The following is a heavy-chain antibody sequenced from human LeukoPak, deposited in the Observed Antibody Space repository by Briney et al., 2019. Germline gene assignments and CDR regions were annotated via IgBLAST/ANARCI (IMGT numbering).Heavy chain of an antibody. CDR2: IYPRDSDT. CDR3: GIAVAGLCWFDP. Sequence: GESLKISCKGSGYPFTRYWIGWVRQMPGKGLEWMGIIYPRDSDTRYSPSFQGQVTISADKSISTAYLQWSSLKASDTALYYCGIAVAGLCWFDPWGQGTLVTVSS. D-gene: IGHD6-19*01. V-gene: IGHV5-51*01. J-gene: IGHJ5*02. CDR1: GYPFTRYW.